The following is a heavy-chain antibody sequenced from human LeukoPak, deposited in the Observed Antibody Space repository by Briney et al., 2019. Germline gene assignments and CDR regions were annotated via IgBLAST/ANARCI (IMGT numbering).Heavy chain of an antibody. J-gene: IGHJ6*02. Sequence: SETLSLTCTVSGGSISSYYWSWIRQPPGKGLEWIGYLYYGGSTNYNPSLKSRVTISVDTSKNQFSLKLSSVTAADTAVYYCARDGPRGGSSRYPGHYGMDVWGQGTTVTVSS. CDR2: LYYGGST. V-gene: IGHV4-59*01. CDR3: ARDGPRGGSSRYPGHYGMDV. CDR1: GGSISSYY. D-gene: IGHD6-13*01.